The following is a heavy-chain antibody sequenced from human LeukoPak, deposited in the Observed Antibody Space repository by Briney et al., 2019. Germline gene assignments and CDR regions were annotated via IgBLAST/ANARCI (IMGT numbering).Heavy chain of an antibody. Sequence: GGSLRLSCAASGFTFSSYSMNWVRQAPGKGLEWVSGISGGGGSTYYADSVKGRFTISRDNSKNTLYLQMDSLRAEDTALYYCAKGSGINHYHWIDPWGQGTLVTVSS. D-gene: IGHD1-14*01. CDR3: AKGSGINHYHWIDP. CDR2: ISGGGGST. J-gene: IGHJ5*02. CDR1: GFTFSSYS. V-gene: IGHV3-23*01.